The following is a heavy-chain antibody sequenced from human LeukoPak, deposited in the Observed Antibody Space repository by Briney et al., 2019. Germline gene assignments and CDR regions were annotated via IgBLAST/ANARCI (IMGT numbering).Heavy chain of an antibody. CDR1: GFTFSSYG. V-gene: IGHV3-64D*09. CDR2: INNNGGST. CDR3: VKDRGRDIFTGYSYAFDI. Sequence: GGSLRLSCSASGFTFSSYGMHWVRQAPGKGLEYVSAINNNGGSTYYADSVKGRFTISRDNSKNTLYLQMSSLRAEDTAVYYCVKDRGRDIFTGYSYAFDIWGKGTMVTVSS. D-gene: IGHD3-9*01. J-gene: IGHJ3*02.